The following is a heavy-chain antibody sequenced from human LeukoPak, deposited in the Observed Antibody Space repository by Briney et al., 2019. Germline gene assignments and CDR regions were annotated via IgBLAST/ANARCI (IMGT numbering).Heavy chain of an antibody. J-gene: IGHJ3*02. V-gene: IGHV4-59*01. Sequence: PSETLSLTCTVSGGSISSYYWSWIRQPPGKGLEWIGYVYYSGSTNYNPSLKSRVTISVDTSKNQFSLKLSSVTAADTAVYYCARAYYDSSGYLYDAFDIWGQGTMVTVSS. D-gene: IGHD3-22*01. CDR3: ARAYYDSSGYLYDAFDI. CDR1: GGSISSYY. CDR2: VYYSGST.